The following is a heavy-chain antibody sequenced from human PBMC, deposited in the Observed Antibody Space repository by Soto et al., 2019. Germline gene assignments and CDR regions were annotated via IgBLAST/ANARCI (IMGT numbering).Heavy chain of an antibody. D-gene: IGHD3-10*01. CDR2: IYYSGST. Sequence: SETLSLTCTVSGGSVSSGSYYWSWIRQPPGKGLEWIGYIYYSGSTNYNPSLKSRVTISVDTSKNQFSLKLSSVTAADTAVYYCAIVVVVRGVHYYYYGMDVWGQGTTVTVSS. J-gene: IGHJ6*02. CDR3: AIVVVVRGVHYYYYGMDV. CDR1: GGSVSSGSYY. V-gene: IGHV4-61*01.